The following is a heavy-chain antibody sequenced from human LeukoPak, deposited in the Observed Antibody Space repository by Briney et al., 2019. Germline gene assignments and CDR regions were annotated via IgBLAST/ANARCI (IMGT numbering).Heavy chain of an antibody. Sequence: ASETLSLTCTVSGGSISSYYWSWIRQPAGKGLEWIGRIYTSGSTNYNPSLKSRVTMSVDTSKNQFSLKLSSVTAADTAVYYCARVAAALEDSWFDPWGQGTLVTVSS. J-gene: IGHJ5*02. CDR3: ARVAAALEDSWFDP. CDR2: IYTSGST. V-gene: IGHV4-4*07. CDR1: GGSISSYY. D-gene: IGHD6-13*01.